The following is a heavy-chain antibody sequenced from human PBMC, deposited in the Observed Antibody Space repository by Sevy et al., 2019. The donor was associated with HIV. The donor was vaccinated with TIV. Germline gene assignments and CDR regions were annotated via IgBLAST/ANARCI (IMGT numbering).Heavy chain of an antibody. J-gene: IGHJ4*02. CDR1: GFTFSSYA. CDR3: AREDYYDSSGYSDY. CDR2: ISYDGSNK. D-gene: IGHD3-22*01. Sequence: GGSLRLSCAASGFTFSSYAMHWVRQAPGKGLEWVAVISYDGSNKYYADSVKGRFTISRDNSKNTLYLQMNSLRAEDTAVYYCAREDYYDSSGYSDYWGQGTLVTVSS. V-gene: IGHV3-30-3*01.